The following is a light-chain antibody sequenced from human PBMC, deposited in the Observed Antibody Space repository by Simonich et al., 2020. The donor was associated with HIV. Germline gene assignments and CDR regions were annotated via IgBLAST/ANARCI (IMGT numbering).Light chain of an antibody. Sequence: DIVMTQSPDSLAVSLGERATINCKSSQSVLHTSNNKNYLACYQQKPGQPPKLLIYWASTRESGVPDRFSGSGSGTLFTLTISSLQAEDVAVYYCQQYYSTPLTFGGGTKVEIK. CDR1: QSVLHTSNNKNY. CDR2: WAS. V-gene: IGKV4-1*01. CDR3: QQYYSTPLT. J-gene: IGKJ4*01.